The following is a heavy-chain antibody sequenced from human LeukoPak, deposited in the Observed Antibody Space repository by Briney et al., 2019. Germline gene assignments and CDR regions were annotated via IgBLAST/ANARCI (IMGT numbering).Heavy chain of an antibody. D-gene: IGHD6-19*01. J-gene: IGHJ4*02. V-gene: IGHV4-39*01. CDR2: ISYSGST. Sequence: SETLSLTCTVSGGSISSSTFYWGWIRQPPGKGLEWIGIISYSGSTYYNPSLKSRVTISVDTSKNQFSLKLSSVTAADTAVYYCARLDRGISAAHFDYWGQGTLVTVSS. CDR1: GGSISSSTFY. CDR3: ARLDRGISAAHFDY.